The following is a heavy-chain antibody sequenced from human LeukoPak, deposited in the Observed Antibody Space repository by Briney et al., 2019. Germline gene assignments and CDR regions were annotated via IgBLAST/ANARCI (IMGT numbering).Heavy chain of an antibody. V-gene: IGHV1-18*01. D-gene: IGHD1-1*01. J-gene: IGHJ4*02. Sequence: ASVKVSCKASGYTFMSYGIRWVRQAPGQGLEWMGWSSVYNGNTRYAQKFQGRVTMTTDSSTSTAYMELSTLISDDTAVYYCAKGRRVDADDHFDYWGQGTLVTVSS. CDR2: SSVYNGNT. CDR3: AKGRRVDADDHFDY. CDR1: GYTFMSYG.